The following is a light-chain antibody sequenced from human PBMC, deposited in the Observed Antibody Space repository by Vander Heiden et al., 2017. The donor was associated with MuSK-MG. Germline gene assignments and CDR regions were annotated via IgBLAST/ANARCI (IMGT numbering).Light chain of an antibody. CDR2: EVS. V-gene: IGLV2-14*01. CDR1: RSDGGVSNY. J-gene: IGLJ3*02. CDR3: SSYTSRSTRV. Sequence: QSALTQPASVSGYPGQSITISCTGTRSDGGVSNYVSWYQQHPGKAPQLMIYEVSKRPSGVSNRFSGSKSGNTASLTISGLQAEDEADYYCSSYTSRSTRVFGGGTKLTVL.